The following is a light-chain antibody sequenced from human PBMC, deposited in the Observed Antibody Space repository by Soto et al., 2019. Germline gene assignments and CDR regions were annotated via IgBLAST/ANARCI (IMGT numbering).Light chain of an antibody. J-gene: IGLJ1*01. CDR1: TSDVGGSNY. V-gene: IGLV2-14*01. Sequence: QSALTQPASVSGSPGQSITISCTGTTSDVGGSNYVSWYQQHPGKAPKLIISEVRNRPSGVSNRFSGSKSGNTASLAISGLQAEDEADYHCSSYATGGSTTYVFGTGTKVIV. CDR2: EVR. CDR3: SSYATGGSTTYV.